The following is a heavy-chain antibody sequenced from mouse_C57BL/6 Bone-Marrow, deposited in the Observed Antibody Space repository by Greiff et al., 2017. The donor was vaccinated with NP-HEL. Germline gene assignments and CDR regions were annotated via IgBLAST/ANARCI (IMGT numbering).Heavy chain of an antibody. CDR3: ARHEGYYFDY. V-gene: IGHV5-12*01. J-gene: IGHJ2*01. CDR2: ISNGGGST. CDR1: GFTFSDYY. Sequence: EVKLVESGGGLVQPGGSLKLSCAASGFTFSDYYMYWVRQTPEKRLEWVAYISNGGGSTYYLDTVKGRFTISRDNAKNTLYLQMSRLKSEDTAMYYCARHEGYYFDYWGQGTTLTVSS.